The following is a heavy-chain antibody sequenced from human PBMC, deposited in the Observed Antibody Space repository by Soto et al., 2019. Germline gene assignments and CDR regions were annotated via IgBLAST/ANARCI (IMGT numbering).Heavy chain of an antibody. D-gene: IGHD2-2*01. CDR2: MYYSGSA. Sequence: QLQLQESGPGLVKPSETLSLICTVSGGSISNTIYLWGWIRHHQGKGLEWIATMYYSGSASYNPSLRSRVAISVETSMNQFSVRLTALTAADTTMYYCASRMPTWSLSWGKGALVSV. V-gene: IGHV4-39*01. CDR3: ASRMPTWSLS. CDR1: GGSISNTIYL. J-gene: IGHJ5*02.